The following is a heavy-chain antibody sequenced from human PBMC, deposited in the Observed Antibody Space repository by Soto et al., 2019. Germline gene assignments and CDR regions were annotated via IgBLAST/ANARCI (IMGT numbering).Heavy chain of an antibody. CDR1: GGSVTSDEDY. Sequence: SETLSLTCTVSGGSVTSDEDYWSWIRQSPGKGLEWIGYISNSGSTGYNPSLKTRLSMSVDTSKNQFSLKLSSVTAADTAVYYCARVLWFGELLSGYFDYWGQGTLVTVSS. CDR3: ARVLWFGELLSGYFDY. V-gene: IGHV4-30-4*01. J-gene: IGHJ4*02. D-gene: IGHD3-10*01. CDR2: ISNSGST.